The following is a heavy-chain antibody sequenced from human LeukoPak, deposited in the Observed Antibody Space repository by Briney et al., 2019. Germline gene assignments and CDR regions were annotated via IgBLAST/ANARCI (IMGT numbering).Heavy chain of an antibody. D-gene: IGHD4-17*01. V-gene: IGHV3-7*02. CDR1: GFTFRSYW. J-gene: IGHJ4*02. CDR2: IKQDGSEK. Sequence: GGSLRLSCAASGFTFRSYWMSWVRQAPGKGLEWVANIKQDGSEKYYVDSVKGRFTISRDNAKSSLYLQMNSLRAEDTAVYYCARTRRDYGDYDDCWGQGTLVTVSS. CDR3: ARTRRDYGDYDDC.